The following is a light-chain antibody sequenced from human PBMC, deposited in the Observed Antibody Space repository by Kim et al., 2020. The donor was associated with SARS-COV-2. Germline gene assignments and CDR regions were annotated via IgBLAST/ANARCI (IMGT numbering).Light chain of an antibody. CDR1: SSKSGNNY. CDR2: DNN. J-gene: IGLJ3*02. Sequence: GQKVAISSSGSSSKSGNNYLFWYQPLPDTAPKLLIHDNNLRASGIPDRFSGAKSGTSATLGIAGLQTGDEAVYYCATWDNSLSGGVFGGGTQLTVL. CDR3: ATWDNSLSGGV. V-gene: IGLV1-51*01.